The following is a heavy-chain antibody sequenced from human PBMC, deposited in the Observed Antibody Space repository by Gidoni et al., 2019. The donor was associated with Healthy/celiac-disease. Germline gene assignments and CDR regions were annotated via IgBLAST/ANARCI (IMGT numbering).Heavy chain of an antibody. Sequence: QVQLVQSGAEVKQPGSSVKVYCKASGGAFSSYAISWVRQAPGQGLEWMGGIIPIFGTANYAKKFQGRVTITADESTSTAYMELSSLRSEDTAVYYCARGEKDIVVVVAANSAFDIWGQGTMVTVSS. CDR2: IIPIFGTA. CDR1: GGAFSSYA. D-gene: IGHD2-15*01. CDR3: ARGEKDIVVVVAANSAFDI. J-gene: IGHJ3*02. V-gene: IGHV1-69*01.